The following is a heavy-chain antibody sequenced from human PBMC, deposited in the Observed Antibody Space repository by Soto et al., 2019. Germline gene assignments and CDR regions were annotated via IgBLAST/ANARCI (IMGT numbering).Heavy chain of an antibody. Sequence: QPGGSLRLSCAASGFTCSSYDMSWVRQAPGKGLEWVSTILVGGSTHYPDSVKGRFTISRDNSKNTVLLQMNSLTAGDTAVYYCAKATATGGGAFDICGQGTMVTVSS. D-gene: IGHD2-8*02. CDR2: ILVGGST. V-gene: IGHV3-23*01. CDR1: GFTCSSYD. CDR3: AKATATGGGAFDI. J-gene: IGHJ3*02.